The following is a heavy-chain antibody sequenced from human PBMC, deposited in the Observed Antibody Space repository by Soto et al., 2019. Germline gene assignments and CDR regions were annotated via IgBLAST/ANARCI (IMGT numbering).Heavy chain of an antibody. D-gene: IGHD2-8*01. V-gene: IGHV1-69*06. CDR3: ARDFCTNGVCNFDY. CDR2: IIPIFGTA. CDR1: GGPFSSYA. J-gene: IGHJ4*02. Sequence: GASVKVSCKASGGPFSSYAIRWVRQAPGQGLEWMGAIIPIFGTANYAQQFQGRVTITADKSTSTAYMELSSLRSEDTAVYYCARDFCTNGVCNFDYWGQGTLVTVSS.